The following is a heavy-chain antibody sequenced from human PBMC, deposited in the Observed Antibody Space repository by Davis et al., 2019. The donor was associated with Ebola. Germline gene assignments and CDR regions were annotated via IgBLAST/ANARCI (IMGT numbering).Heavy chain of an antibody. D-gene: IGHD5-18*01. Sequence: GSLRLSCAASGFTFSSYAMSWIRQPPGKGLEWIGEINHSGSTNYNPSLKSRVTISVDTSKNQFSLKLSSVTAADTAVYYCARDTAMVSSRYYYYGMDVWGQGTTVTVSS. V-gene: IGHV4-34*01. CDR3: ARDTAMVSSRYYYYGMDV. CDR1: GFTFSSYA. CDR2: INHSGST. J-gene: IGHJ6*02.